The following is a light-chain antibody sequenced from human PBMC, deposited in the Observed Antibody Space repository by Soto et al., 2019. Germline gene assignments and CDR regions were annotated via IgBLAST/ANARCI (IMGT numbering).Light chain of an antibody. Sequence: QAVVTQPPSASGTPGQRVNISCSGSSSNIGSNYVYWYRQFPGTAPKLLIQRNNQRPSGVPARFSGSKSGTPASLAISGLRSEDEADYYCGGWDDSLSGPVFGGGTKLTVL. V-gene: IGLV1-47*01. J-gene: IGLJ2*01. CDR1: SSNIGSNY. CDR3: GGWDDSLSGPV. CDR2: RNN.